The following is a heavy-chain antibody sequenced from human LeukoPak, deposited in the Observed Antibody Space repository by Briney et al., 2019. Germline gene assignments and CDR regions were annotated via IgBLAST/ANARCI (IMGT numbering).Heavy chain of an antibody. Sequence: PSETLSLTCTVSGGSINNYYWGWIRQPPGKGLEYIGYIYYSGNTNYNPSLKSRLTISVDTSENQFSLRLGSVTAADTAVYYCARLNSYNDDAFDIWGQGTMVTVSS. CDR2: IYYSGNT. CDR1: GGSINNYY. D-gene: IGHD4-23*01. CDR3: ARLNSYNDDAFDI. J-gene: IGHJ3*02. V-gene: IGHV4-59*08.